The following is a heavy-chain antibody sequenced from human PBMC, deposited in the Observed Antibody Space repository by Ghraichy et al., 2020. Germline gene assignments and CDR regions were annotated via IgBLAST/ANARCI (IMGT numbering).Heavy chain of an antibody. D-gene: IGHD2-8*02. CDR2: IKEDGSEK. J-gene: IGHJ4*02. V-gene: IGHV3-7*03. CDR1: GFTFNDYW. Sequence: LSLTCAASGFTFNDYWMSWVRQAPGKGLEWVAHIKEDGSEKYYVGPVKGRFTISRDNAKNSLYLQMNSLRAEDTAVYYCAREHWSFNYWGQGTLVTVSS. CDR3: AREHWSFNY.